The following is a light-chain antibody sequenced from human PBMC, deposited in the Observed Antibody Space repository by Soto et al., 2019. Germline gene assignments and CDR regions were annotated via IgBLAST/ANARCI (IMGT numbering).Light chain of an antibody. CDR2: DAS. J-gene: IGKJ4*01. CDR1: QGISSA. Sequence: AMQLTQSPSSLSASVGGRVTITCRASQGISSALAWYHQKPGKAPKLLIYDASSLESGVPSRFSGSGSGTDFTLTISSMEPEDFATYYCQQFNSYPLTFGGGTKVAIK. V-gene: IGKV1-13*02. CDR3: QQFNSYPLT.